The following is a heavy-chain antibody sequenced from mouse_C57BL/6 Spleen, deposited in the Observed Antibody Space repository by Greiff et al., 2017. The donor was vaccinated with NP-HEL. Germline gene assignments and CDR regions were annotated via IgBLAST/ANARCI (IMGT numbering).Heavy chain of an antibody. CDR2: IDPEDGDT. D-gene: IGHD2-4*01. V-gene: IGHV14-1*01. Sequence: EVQLQQSGAELVRPGASVKLSCTASGFNIKDYYMHWVKQRPEQGLEWIGRIDPEDGDTEYAPKFQGKATMTADTSSNTAYLQLSSLTSEDTAVYYCTAEDYDGRYVDVWGKGTTVTVAS. CDR1: GFNIKDYY. J-gene: IGHJ1*03. CDR3: TAEDYDGRYVDV.